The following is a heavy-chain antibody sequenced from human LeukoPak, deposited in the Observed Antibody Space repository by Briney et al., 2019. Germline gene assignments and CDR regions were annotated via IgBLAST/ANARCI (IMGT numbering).Heavy chain of an antibody. CDR2: ISSGSSYI. D-gene: IGHD4-17*01. CDR3: ARDLRDYYYYYMDV. CDR1: KFTFSSYT. V-gene: IGHV3-21*01. J-gene: IGHJ6*03. Sequence: PGGSLRLSCAASKFTFSSYTMNWVRQAPGKGLEWVSSISSGSSYIYYADSVKGRFTISRDNAKNSLYLQMNSLRAEDTAVYYCARDLRDYYYYYMDVWGKGTTVTISS.